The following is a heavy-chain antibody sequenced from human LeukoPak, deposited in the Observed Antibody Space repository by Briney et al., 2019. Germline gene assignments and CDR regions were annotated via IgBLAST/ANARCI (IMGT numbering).Heavy chain of an antibody. J-gene: IGHJ4*02. V-gene: IGHV1-69*13. CDR1: GGTFSSYA. CDR2: IIPIFGTA. Sequence: SVKVSCKASGGTFSSYAISWVRQAPGQGLEWMGGIIPIFGTANYAQKFQGRVTITADESTSTAYMELSSLRSEDTALYYCARDKNYDYVWGSYPFDYWGQGTLVTVSS. D-gene: IGHD3-16*02. CDR3: ARDKNYDYVWGSYPFDY.